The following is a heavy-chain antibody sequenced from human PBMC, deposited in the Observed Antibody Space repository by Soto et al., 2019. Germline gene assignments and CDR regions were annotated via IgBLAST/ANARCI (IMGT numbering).Heavy chain of an antibody. V-gene: IGHV5-51*01. CDR2: IYPGDSDT. D-gene: IGHD2-21*02. J-gene: IGHJ3*02. CDR1: GYSFTSYW. Sequence: GESLKISCKGSGYSFTSYWIGWVRQMPGKGLEWMGIIYPGDSDTRYSPSFQGQVTISADKSISTAYLQWSSLKASDTAMYYCARIYCGGDCYIYAFDIWGQGTMVTVSS. CDR3: ARIYCGGDCYIYAFDI.